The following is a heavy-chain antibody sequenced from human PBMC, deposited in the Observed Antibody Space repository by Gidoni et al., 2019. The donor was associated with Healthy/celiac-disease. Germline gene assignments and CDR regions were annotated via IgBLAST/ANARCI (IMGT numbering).Heavy chain of an antibody. V-gene: IGHV3-21*01. CDR2: ISSSSSNI. Sequence: EVQLVESGGGLVKPGGSLRLSCVASGFTFSSYSMNWVRQAPGKGLGWVSSISSSSSNIYYEDSGKGRFTISRDNAKNSLYLQMNSLRAEDTAVYYCARGIAGGDQHWGQGTLVTVSS. J-gene: IGHJ1*01. CDR3: ARGIAGGDQH. CDR1: GFTFSSYS. D-gene: IGHD2-21*01.